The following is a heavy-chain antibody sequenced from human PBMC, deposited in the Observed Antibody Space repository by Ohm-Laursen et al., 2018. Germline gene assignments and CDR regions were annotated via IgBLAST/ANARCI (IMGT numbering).Heavy chain of an antibody. Sequence: SQTLSLTCTVSGGSNSSGGYYCSWLRQHPGKGLQWIGNTYYSGSTYSNLSLKSRVTISVDTAKYQFPLKLSSVTAADTAVYYCARDGGEPGDCGDYGALRGLDYWGQGTLVTVSS. CDR3: ARDGGEPGDCGDYGALRGLDY. V-gene: IGHV4-31*03. J-gene: IGHJ4*02. CDR2: TYYSGST. D-gene: IGHD4-17*01. CDR1: GGSNSSGGYY.